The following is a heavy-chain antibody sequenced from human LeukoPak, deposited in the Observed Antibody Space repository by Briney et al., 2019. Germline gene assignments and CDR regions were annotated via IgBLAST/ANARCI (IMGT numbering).Heavy chain of an antibody. D-gene: IGHD2-2*01. CDR2: IYYSGST. J-gene: IGHJ4*02. Sequence: SETLSLTCTVSGGSISSSSYYWGWIRQPPGKGPEWIGGIYYSGSTYYNPYLKSRVTISVDTSKNQYSLKLSSVTAADTAVYYCASFCSSTSCGTYYFDYWGQGTLVTVSS. CDR1: GGSISSSSYY. V-gene: IGHV4-39*07. CDR3: ASFCSSTSCGTYYFDY.